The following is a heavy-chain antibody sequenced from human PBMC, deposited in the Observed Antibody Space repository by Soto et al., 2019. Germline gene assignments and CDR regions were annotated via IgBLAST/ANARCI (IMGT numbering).Heavy chain of an antibody. CDR3: ANPPPTMESTIYYYYGMDV. J-gene: IGHJ6*02. CDR2: ISGSGGST. V-gene: IGHV3-23*01. CDR1: GFTFSNYA. Sequence: EVQLLESGGGLVQPGGSLRLSCAASGFTFSNYAMTWVRQAPGKGLEWVSAISGSGGSTNYADPVKGRFTISRDNSKNTLYLQMDSLRAEDTAVYYCANPPPTMESTIYYYYGMDVWGQGTTVTVSS. D-gene: IGHD1-26*01.